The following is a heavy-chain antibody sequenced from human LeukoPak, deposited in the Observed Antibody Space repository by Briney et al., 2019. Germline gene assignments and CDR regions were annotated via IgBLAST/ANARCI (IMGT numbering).Heavy chain of an antibody. V-gene: IGHV4-31*03. J-gene: IGHJ4*02. CDR3: ARALWFGELLSPYFDY. Sequence: SETLSLTCTVSGGSISSGGYYWSWIRQHPGKGLEWIGYIYYSGSTYYNPSLKSRVTISVDTSKNQFSLKLSSVTGADTAVYYCARALWFGELLSPYFDYWGQGTLVTVSS. CDR2: IYYSGST. CDR1: GGSISSGGYY. D-gene: IGHD3-10*01.